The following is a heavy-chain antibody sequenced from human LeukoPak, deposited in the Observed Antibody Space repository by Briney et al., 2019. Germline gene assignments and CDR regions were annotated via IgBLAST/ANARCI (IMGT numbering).Heavy chain of an antibody. CDR2: ISSIGSTI. J-gene: IGHJ3*02. D-gene: IGHD5-24*01. CDR3: ARPMGDGYNYNAFDI. V-gene: IGHV3-48*03. CDR1: GFTFSSCE. Sequence: GGSLRLSCAASGFTFSSCEMNWVRQAPGKGLEWVSYISSIGSTIYYADSAKGRFTISRDNAKNSLYLQMNSLRGDDTAVYYCARPMGDGYNYNAFDIWGQGTMVTVSS.